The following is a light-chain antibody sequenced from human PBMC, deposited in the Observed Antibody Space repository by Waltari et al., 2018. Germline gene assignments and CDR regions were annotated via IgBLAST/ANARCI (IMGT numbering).Light chain of an antibody. CDR1: SSDVGTYTH. CDR2: EVT. J-gene: IGLJ3*02. Sequence: QSALTQPASVSGSPGQSITISCSGSSSDVGTYTHVSWYQQHPGEAPKLRIYEVTLRPSGVSDRFSGCKSGNTASLTIAGLQAEDEAYYYCCSYAGGGTWVFGGGTKLTVL. V-gene: IGLV2-23*02. CDR3: CSYAGGGTWV.